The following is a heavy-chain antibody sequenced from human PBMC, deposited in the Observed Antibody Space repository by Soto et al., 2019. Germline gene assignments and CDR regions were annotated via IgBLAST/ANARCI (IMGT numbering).Heavy chain of an antibody. V-gene: IGHV3-23*01. CDR3: AKGGAGSSEGYYYYGMDV. D-gene: IGHD6-6*01. J-gene: IGHJ6*02. CDR1: GFTFSSYA. Sequence: LRLSCAASGFTFSSYAMSWVRQAPGKGLEWVSAISGSGGSTYYADSVKGRFTISRDNSKNTLYLQMNSLRAEDTAVYYCAKGGAGSSEGYYYYGMDVWGQGTTVTVSS. CDR2: ISGSGGST.